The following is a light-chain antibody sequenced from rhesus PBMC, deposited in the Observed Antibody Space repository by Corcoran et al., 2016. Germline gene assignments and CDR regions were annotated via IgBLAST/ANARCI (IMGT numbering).Light chain of an antibody. J-gene: IGKJ3*01. Sequence: DIQMTQSPSSLSAYVGDRVTITCRASENVNNYLNWYKQKPGKPPKLLIYKASTLQSGVPSRFSGSGSGNVYTFTISSLQPEDVATYYCQHGYGTPFTFGPGTKLDIK. CDR2: KAS. CDR1: ENVNNY. V-gene: IGKV1-74*01. CDR3: QHGYGTPFT.